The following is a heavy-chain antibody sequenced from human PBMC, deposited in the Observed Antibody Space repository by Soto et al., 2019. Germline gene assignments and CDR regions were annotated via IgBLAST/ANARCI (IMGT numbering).Heavy chain of an antibody. D-gene: IGHD4-17*01. CDR1: GLSLSNGRLG. CDR2: IFSNDDK. CDR3: ARMNVDSYQFYYAMDV. V-gene: IGHV2-26*01. Sequence: SGPTLVNPTETLTLTCTVSGLSLSNGRLGVSWIRQPPGKALEWLAHIFSNDDKSYSTSLRSRLTISKDTSRSQVVLTMTNMDPMDSATYYCARMNVDSYQFYYAMDVWGQGTTVTVSS. J-gene: IGHJ6*02.